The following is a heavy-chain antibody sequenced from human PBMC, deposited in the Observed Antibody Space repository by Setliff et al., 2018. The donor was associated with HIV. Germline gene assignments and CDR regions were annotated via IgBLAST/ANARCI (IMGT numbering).Heavy chain of an antibody. D-gene: IGHD2-21*02. CDR2: INHSGST. CDR3: ASTYCGGDCYSRYFQH. Sequence: PSETLSLTCAVYGGSFSGYYWSWIRQPPGKGLEWIGEINHSGSTNYNPSLKSRVTMSVDTSKNQFSLKLSSVTAADTAVYYCASTYCGGDCYSRYFQHWGQGTLVTVSS. V-gene: IGHV4-34*01. CDR1: GGSFSGYY. J-gene: IGHJ1*01.